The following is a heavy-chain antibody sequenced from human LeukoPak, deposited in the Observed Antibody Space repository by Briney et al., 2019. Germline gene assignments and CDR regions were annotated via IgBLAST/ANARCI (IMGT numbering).Heavy chain of an antibody. CDR1: GYTFTGYY. CDR2: INPNSGGT. J-gene: IGHJ4*02. V-gene: IGHV1-2*02. D-gene: IGHD5-12*01. Sequence: ASVKVSCKASGYTFTGYYMHWVRQAPGQGLEWMGWINPNSGGTNYAQKFQGRVTMTRDTSISTAYMELSRLRYDDTAVYYCARGGEGYSGYAPGVGRDYWGQGTLVTVSS. CDR3: ARGGEGYSGYAPGVGRDY.